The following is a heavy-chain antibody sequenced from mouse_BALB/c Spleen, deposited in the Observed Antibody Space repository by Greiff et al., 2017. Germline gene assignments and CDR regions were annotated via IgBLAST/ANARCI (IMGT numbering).Heavy chain of an antibody. CDR2: IWGGGST. Sequence: QVQLKESGPGLVQPSQSLSITCTVSGFSLTSYGVHWVRQPPGKGLEWLGMIWGGGSTDYNSALKSRLSISKDNSKSQVFLKMNSLQTDDTAMYYCATYGRNAMDYWGQGTSVTVSS. J-gene: IGHJ4*01. CDR3: ATYGRNAMDY. CDR1: GFSLTSYG. V-gene: IGHV2-4*02. D-gene: IGHD1-1*01.